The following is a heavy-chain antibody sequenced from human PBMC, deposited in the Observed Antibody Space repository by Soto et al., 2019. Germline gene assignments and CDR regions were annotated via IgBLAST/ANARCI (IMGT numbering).Heavy chain of an antibody. CDR1: GFTFSNFA. CDR3: AKVNHFDSSGYFHFDH. J-gene: IGHJ4*02. D-gene: IGHD3-22*01. CDR2: VSGSGAGT. Sequence: GGSLRLSCAASGFTFSNFAMNWVRQAPGKGLEWVSTVSGSGAGTYYADCVKGRFTISRDISKSTLYLQMRGLRAEDTGVYYCAKVNHFDSSGYFHFDHWGQGTLVTVSS. V-gene: IGHV3-23*01.